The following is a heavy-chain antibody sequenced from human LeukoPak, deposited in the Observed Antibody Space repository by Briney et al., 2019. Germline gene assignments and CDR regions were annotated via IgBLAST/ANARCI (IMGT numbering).Heavy chain of an antibody. V-gene: IGHV1-2*02. Sequence: ASVKVSCKASGYTFIGYYVHWVRQAPGQGFEWMGWINPNSGGTSYAQKFQGRVTLTRDTSISTAYMELSRLSSDDTAVYYCAREHTIFGARWGQGTLVTVSS. J-gene: IGHJ4*02. CDR1: GYTFIGYY. D-gene: IGHD3-3*01. CDR3: AREHTIFGAR. CDR2: INPNSGGT.